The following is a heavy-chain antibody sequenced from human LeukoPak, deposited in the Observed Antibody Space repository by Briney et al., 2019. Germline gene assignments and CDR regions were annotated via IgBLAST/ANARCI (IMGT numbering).Heavy chain of an antibody. V-gene: IGHV4-34*01. CDR2: INHSGST. J-gene: IGHJ5*02. CDR3: ASVYSGYDLALAYCGGDCYFGWFDP. D-gene: IGHD2-21*02. CDR1: GGSFSGYY. Sequence: PSETLSLTCAVYGGSFSGYYWSWIRQPPGKGLEWIGEINHSGSTNYNPSLKSRVTISVDTSKNQFSLKLSSVTAADTAVYYCASVYSGYDLALAYCGGDCYFGWFDPCGQGTLVTVSS.